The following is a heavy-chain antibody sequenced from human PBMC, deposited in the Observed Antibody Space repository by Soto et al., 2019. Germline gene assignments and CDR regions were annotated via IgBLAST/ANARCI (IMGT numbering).Heavy chain of an antibody. CDR2: IYHSGII. J-gene: IGHJ5*02. D-gene: IGHD3-22*01. CDR1: GYSISSGYY. CDR3: ARYYDYFYDSSNLYSRASDA. V-gene: IGHV4-38-2*02. Sequence: PSETLSLTCTVSGYSISSGYYWGWIRQPPGKGLEWVGSIYHSGIIYYNPSLKSRVTISVDTSKNQFSLELTSVTAADTAVYYCARYYDYFYDSSNLYSRASDAWGQGALVKVYS.